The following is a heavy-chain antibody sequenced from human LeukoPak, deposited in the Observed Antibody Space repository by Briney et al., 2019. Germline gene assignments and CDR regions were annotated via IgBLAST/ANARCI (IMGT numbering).Heavy chain of an antibody. J-gene: IGHJ6*04. CDR2: IKQDGSEK. V-gene: IGHV3-7*03. Sequence: SLGVLRLSCAASGFTFRSYWMSWVRQAPGKGLEWVANIKQDGSEKYYVDSVKGRFTISRDNAKNSLYLQMNSLRAENTAVYYCARDVNYYGMGVWGKGTTVTVSS. CDR3: ARDVNYYGMGV. CDR1: GFTFRSYW.